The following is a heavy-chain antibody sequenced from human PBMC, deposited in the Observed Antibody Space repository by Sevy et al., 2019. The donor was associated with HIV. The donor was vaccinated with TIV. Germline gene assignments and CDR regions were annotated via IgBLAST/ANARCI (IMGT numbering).Heavy chain of an antibody. CDR1: GFTFSSYS. V-gene: IGHV3-21*01. D-gene: IGHD2-15*01. CDR2: ISSSSSYI. J-gene: IGHJ5*02. CDR3: ARTGRQYCSGGSCYSWFDP. Sequence: GGSLRLSCAASGFTFSSYSMNWVRQAPGKGLEWVSSISSSSSYIYYADSVKGRFTISRDNAKNSLYLQMNSLRAEDTAVYYCARTGRQYCSGGSCYSWFDPWGQRTLVTDSS.